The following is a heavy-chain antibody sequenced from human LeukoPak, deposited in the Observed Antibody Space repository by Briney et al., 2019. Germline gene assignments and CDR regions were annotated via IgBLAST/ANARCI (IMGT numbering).Heavy chain of an antibody. Sequence: GGSLRLSCAASGFTVSSNYMSWVRQAPGKGLEWVSVIYSGGSTYNADSVKGRITISRDNSKNTLYLQMNSLRAEDTAVYYCARSGWVVPAAVPYFDYWGQGTLVTVSS. J-gene: IGHJ4*02. D-gene: IGHD2-2*02. CDR3: ARSGWVVPAAVPYFDY. CDR2: IYSGGST. V-gene: IGHV3-66*01. CDR1: GFTVSSNY.